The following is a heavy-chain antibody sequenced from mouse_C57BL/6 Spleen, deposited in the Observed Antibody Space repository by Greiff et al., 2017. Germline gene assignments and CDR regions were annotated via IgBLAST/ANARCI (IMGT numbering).Heavy chain of an antibody. V-gene: IGHV5-17*01. CDR1: GFTFSDYG. CDR2: ISSGSSTI. D-gene: IGHD2-4*01. Sequence: DVMLVESGGGLVKPGGSLKLSCAASGFTFSDYGMHWVRQAPEKGLEWVAYISSGSSTIYYADTVKGRFTISRDNAKNTLFLQMTSLRSEDTAMYYCARGRDDYPFAYWGQGTLVTVSA. CDR3: ARGRDDYPFAY. J-gene: IGHJ3*01.